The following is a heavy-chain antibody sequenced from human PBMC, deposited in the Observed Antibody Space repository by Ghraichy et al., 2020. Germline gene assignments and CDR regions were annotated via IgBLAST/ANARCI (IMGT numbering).Heavy chain of an antibody. CDR2: IYIDESSA. Sequence: LSLTCAAFGFTFTDYWMHWVRQAPGKGLVWVSRIYIDESSATYADSVKGRFTISRDNAKNTLFLQMNSLRVDDTAIYYCASSAVTSYYGTALDYWGQGNLVTVSS. D-gene: IGHD1-26*01. CDR3: ASSAVTSYYGTALDY. J-gene: IGHJ4*02. V-gene: IGHV3-74*01. CDR1: GFTFTDYW.